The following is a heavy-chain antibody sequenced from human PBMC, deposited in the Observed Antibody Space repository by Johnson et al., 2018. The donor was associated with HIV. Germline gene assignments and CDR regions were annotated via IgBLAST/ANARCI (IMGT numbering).Heavy chain of an antibody. Sequence: VQLVESGGGLVQPGGSLRLSCAASGFTVSSNYMSWVRQAPGKGLEWVSVIYSGGSTYYADSVKGRFTISRDNSKNTLFLQLNSLRAEDTGVYSCARRCRSSSCSQGAFDIWGQGTVVTVSS. CDR3: ARRCRSSSCSQGAFDI. CDR1: GFTVSSNY. V-gene: IGHV3-66*04. CDR2: IYSGGST. J-gene: IGHJ3*02. D-gene: IGHD2-2*01.